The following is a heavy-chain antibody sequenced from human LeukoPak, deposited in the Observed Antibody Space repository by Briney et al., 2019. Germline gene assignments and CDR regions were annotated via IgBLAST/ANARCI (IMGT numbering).Heavy chain of an antibody. CDR2: IIPIFGTA. CDR3: ATGRSLEWLSPIDY. D-gene: IGHD3-3*01. CDR1: GGTFSSYA. J-gene: IGHJ4*02. V-gene: IGHV1-69*05. Sequence: GSSVKVSCKASGGTFSSYAISWVRQAPGQGLEWMGRIIPIFGTANYAQEFQGRVTITTDESTSTAYMELSSLRSEDTAVYYCATGRSLEWLSPIDYWGQGTLVTVSS.